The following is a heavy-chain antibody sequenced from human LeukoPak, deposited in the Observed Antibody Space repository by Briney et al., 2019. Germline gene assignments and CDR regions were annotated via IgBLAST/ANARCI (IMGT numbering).Heavy chain of an antibody. CDR1: GGSISSYY. CDR2: IYYSGST. CDR3: ARDHGRYQLRNPNWFDP. D-gene: IGHD2-2*01. V-gene: IGHV4-59*01. J-gene: IGHJ5*02. Sequence: SETLSLTCTVSGGSISSYYWSWIRQPPGKGLEWIGYIYYSGSTNYNPSLKSRVTISVDTSKNQFSLKLSSVTAADTAVYYCARDHGRYQLRNPNWFDPWGQGTLVTVSS.